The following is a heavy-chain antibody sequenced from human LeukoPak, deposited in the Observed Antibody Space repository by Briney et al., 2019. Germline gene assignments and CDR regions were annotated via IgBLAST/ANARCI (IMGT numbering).Heavy chain of an antibody. J-gene: IGHJ4*02. V-gene: IGHV1-2*02. CDR2: INPNSGGT. Sequence: ASVKVSCKASVYTFTGYYMHWVRQAPGQGLEWMGWINPNSGGTNYAQKFQGRVTMTRDTSISTAYMELSRLRSDDTAVYYCARVDLLWFGELQFDYWGQGTLVTVSS. CDR3: ARVDLLWFGELQFDY. CDR1: VYTFTGYY. D-gene: IGHD3-10*01.